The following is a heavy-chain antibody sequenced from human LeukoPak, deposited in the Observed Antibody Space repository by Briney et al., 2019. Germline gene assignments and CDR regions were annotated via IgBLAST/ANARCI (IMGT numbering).Heavy chain of an antibody. J-gene: IGHJ4*02. V-gene: IGHV1-2*02. CDR3: ARVETVTDFDY. CDR1: GYTFTGYY. D-gene: IGHD4-17*01. Sequence: ASVTVSFKASGYTFTGYYMHWVRQAPGQGLEWMGWINPNSGGTNYAQKFQGRVTMTRDTSISTAYMELSRLRSDDTAVYYCARVETVTDFDYWGQGTLVTVSS. CDR2: INPNSGGT.